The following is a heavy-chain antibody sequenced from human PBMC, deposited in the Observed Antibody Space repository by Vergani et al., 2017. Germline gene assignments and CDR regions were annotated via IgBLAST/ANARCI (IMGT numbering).Heavy chain of an antibody. V-gene: IGHV4-59*12. J-gene: IGHJ5*02. D-gene: IGHD2-21*01. CDR1: GGSISSYY. CDR3: ARDRSGDRGGFDP. CDR2: IYYSGST. Sequence: QVQLQESGPGLVKPSETLSLTCTVSGGSISSYYWSWIRQPPGKGLEWIGYIYYSGSTNYNPSLKSRVTILVDTSKNQFSLKLSSVTAADTAVYYCARDRSGDRGGFDPWGQGTLVTVSS.